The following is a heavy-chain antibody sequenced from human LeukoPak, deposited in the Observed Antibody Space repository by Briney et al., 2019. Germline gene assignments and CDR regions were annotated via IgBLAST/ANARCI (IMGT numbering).Heavy chain of an antibody. CDR2: IWYDGINK. CDR3: VSRCHSASCERFVDY. J-gene: IGHJ4*02. D-gene: IGHD2-2*01. Sequence: AGGSLRLSCAASGFTFSSFGMHWVRQAPGKGLEWVALIWYDGINKYYADSVKGRFTISRDNPKSTLYLEMNSLRAEDAAVYYCVSRCHSASCERFVDYWGQGTLVTVSS. CDR1: GFTFSSFG. V-gene: IGHV3-33*01.